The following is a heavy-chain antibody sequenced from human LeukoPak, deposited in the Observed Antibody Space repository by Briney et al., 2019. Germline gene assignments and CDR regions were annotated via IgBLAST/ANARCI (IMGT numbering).Heavy chain of an antibody. V-gene: IGHV3-21*01. CDR2: ISSSSSYI. CDR1: GFTFTSYE. D-gene: IGHD6-6*01. Sequence: GGSLRLSCAASGFTFTSYEMNWVCQAPGKGLEWVSSISSSSSYIYYADSVKGRFTISRDNAKNSLYLQMNSLRAEDTAVYYCARDTSYSSSSMGYWGQGTLVTVSS. CDR3: ARDTSYSSSSMGY. J-gene: IGHJ4*02.